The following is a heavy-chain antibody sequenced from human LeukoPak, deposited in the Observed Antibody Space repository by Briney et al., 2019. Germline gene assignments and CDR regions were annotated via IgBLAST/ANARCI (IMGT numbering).Heavy chain of an antibody. D-gene: IGHD1-20*01. CDR1: GYTFFTYC. V-gene: IGHV5-51*01. CDR3: ARLGLTGTALYYFEY. CDR2: IYPSDSDT. Sequence: GESLQISCKGSGYTFFTYCIAWVRQMPGKGLEWMGIIYPSDSDTTYSPSFQGQVTISADKSISTAYLQWSSLKASDTAIYFCARLGLTGTALYYFEYWGQGTLVTVSS. J-gene: IGHJ4*02.